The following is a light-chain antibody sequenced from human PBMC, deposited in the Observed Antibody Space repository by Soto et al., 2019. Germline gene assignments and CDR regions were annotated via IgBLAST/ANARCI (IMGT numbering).Light chain of an antibody. Sequence: QSALTQPASVSGYPGQSITISCTGTSSDVGGSNYVSWYQQYPGKVPKLLINKVSNRPSGVSNRFSGSKSAYTASLPISGLQAEDEADYFCTSSTTDSLYVFGTGTKLTVL. CDR1: SSDVGGSNY. V-gene: IGLV2-14*01. CDR2: KVS. CDR3: TSSTTDSLYV. J-gene: IGLJ1*01.